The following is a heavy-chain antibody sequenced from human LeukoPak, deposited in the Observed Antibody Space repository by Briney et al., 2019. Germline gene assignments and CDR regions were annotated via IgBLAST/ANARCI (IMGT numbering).Heavy chain of an antibody. V-gene: IGHV4-30-4*01. D-gene: IGHD3-10*01. Sequence: SETLSLTCTVSGGSISSGDYYWSWIRQPPGKGLEWIGYIYYSGSTYYNPSLKSRVTISVDTSKNQFSLQLSSVTAADTAVYYCARHSNAVVRGVHEYSMNLWGQGTTVIVSS. J-gene: IGHJ6*02. CDR3: ARHSNAVVRGVHEYSMNL. CDR1: GGSISSGDYY. CDR2: IYYSGST.